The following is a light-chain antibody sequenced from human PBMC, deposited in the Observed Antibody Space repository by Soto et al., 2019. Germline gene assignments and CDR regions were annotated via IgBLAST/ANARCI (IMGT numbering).Light chain of an antibody. CDR1: QGVATT. CDR3: QHYKTWPLA. V-gene: IGKV3-15*01. Sequence: EIVMTQSPASLSVSPGESVTLSCRASQGVATTLAWYRQQPGQAPRLLIYNAYIRASGVPARFSGSGSGTEFTLTISSLQSEDFAVYYCQHYKTWPLAFGGGNKGDIK. CDR2: NAY. J-gene: IGKJ4*01.